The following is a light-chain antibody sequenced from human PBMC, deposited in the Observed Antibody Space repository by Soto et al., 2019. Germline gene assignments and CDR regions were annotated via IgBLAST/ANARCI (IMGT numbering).Light chain of an antibody. CDR2: GAS. V-gene: IGKV3-20*01. CDR3: QQYGSSLYT. Sequence: EIVLTQSPGTLSLSPGESATLSCRASQSVSRNSLAWYQQKPGQAPRLLIYGASSRATGIPDRFSGSGSGTDFTLTISRLEPEDFEVFFCQQYGSSLYTFGQGTKLEIK. CDR1: QSVSRNS. J-gene: IGKJ2*01.